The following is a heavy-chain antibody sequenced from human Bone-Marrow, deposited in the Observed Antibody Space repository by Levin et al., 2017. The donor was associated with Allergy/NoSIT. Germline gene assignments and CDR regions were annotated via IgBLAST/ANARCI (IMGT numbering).Heavy chain of an antibody. CDR1: GGSISSNNW. J-gene: IGHJ6*02. V-gene: IGHV4-4*02. Sequence: SETLSLTCAVSGGSISSNNWWSWVRQPPGKELEWIGEISHSGSTNYNPSLKSRIIISVANSKNQFSLKLKSVTAADTAVYYCARDGSFNYYGMDVWGQGTTVTVS. CDR2: ISHSGST. CDR3: ARDGSFNYYGMDV. D-gene: IGHD1-26*01.